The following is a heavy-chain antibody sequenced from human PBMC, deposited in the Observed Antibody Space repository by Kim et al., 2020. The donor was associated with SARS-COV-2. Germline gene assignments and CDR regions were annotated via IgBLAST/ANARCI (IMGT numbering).Heavy chain of an antibody. D-gene: IGHD2-2*01. J-gene: IGHJ4*02. CDR2: IYYSGST. CDR1: GGSISSSSYY. Sequence: SETLSLTCTVSGGSISSSSYYWGWIRQPPGKGLEWIGNIYYSGSTYYNPSLKSRVTISVDTSKNAFSLKLTSVTAADTAVYYCARQGTSPFDFDYWGQGSLVTVSS. CDR3: ARQGTSPFDFDY. V-gene: IGHV4-39*01.